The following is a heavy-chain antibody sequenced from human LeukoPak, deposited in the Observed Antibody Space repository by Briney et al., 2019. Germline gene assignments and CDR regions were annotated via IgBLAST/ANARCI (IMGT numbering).Heavy chain of an antibody. CDR3: ARFYGSGSYFDY. Sequence: SGTLSLTCTVSGGSISSGGYYWSWIRQHPGKGLEWIGYIYYSGSTYYNPSLKSRVTISVDTSKNQFSLKLSSVTAADTAVYYCARFYGSGSYFDYWGQGTLVTVSS. J-gene: IGHJ4*02. CDR1: GGSISSGGYY. CDR2: IYYSGST. D-gene: IGHD3-10*01. V-gene: IGHV4-31*03.